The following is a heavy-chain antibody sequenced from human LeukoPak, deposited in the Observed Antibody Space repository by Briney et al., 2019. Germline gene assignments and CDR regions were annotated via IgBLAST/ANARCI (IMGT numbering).Heavy chain of an antibody. D-gene: IGHD5-24*01. CDR1: GFTFSGYS. J-gene: IGHJ4*02. V-gene: IGHV3-30*04. CDR2: ISFDGRNK. Sequence: LSWGSLRLSCAASGFTFSGYSMHWVRQAPGKGLQWVAVISFDGRNKYYVDSVKGRFTISRDNSKNTLHLEMNSLRPEDTAMYYCARDPDGYNFFDSWGQGTLVTVSS. CDR3: ARDPDGYNFFDS.